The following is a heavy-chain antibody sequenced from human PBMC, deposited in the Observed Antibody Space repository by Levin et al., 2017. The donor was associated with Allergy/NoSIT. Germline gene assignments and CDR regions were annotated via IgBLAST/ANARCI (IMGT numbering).Heavy chain of an antibody. Sequence: GESLKISCKASGYTFTSYYMHWVRQAPGQGLEWMGIINPSGGSTSYAQKFQGRVTMTRDTSTSTVYMELSSLRSEDTAVYYCARDKGPIMVTYSSSWYGWFDPWGQGTLVTVSS. D-gene: IGHD6-13*01. V-gene: IGHV1-46*01. CDR1: GYTFTSYY. CDR3: ARDKGPIMVTYSSSWYGWFDP. J-gene: IGHJ5*02. CDR2: INPSGGST.